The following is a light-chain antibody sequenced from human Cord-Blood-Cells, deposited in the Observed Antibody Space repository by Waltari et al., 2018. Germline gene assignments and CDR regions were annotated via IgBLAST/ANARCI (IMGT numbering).Light chain of an antibody. J-gene: IGKJ4*01. CDR1: QSISSY. V-gene: IGKV1-39*01. CDR3: QQSYSTLT. CDR2: AAS. Sequence: IQMTQSPSSLSASVGDRVTITCRASQSISSYLNWYQQKPGNAPNLLLYAASSVQIGVPSRFSGSGAGTDFTLTISRLQPEDCATYYCQQSYSTLTFGGGTKVEIK.